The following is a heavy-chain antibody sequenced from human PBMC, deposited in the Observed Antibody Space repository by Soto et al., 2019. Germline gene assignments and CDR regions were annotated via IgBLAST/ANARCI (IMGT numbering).Heavy chain of an antibody. V-gene: IGHV3-23*01. Sequence: PGGSLRLSCAASGFTFSSYAMSWVRQAPGKGLEWVSAISGSGGSTYYADSVKGRFTISRDNSKNTLYLQMNSLRAEDTAVYYCAKDLAWDIVVVPAAIGQYGMDVWGQGTTVTVSS. CDR2: ISGSGGST. D-gene: IGHD2-2*01. CDR1: GFTFSSYA. CDR3: AKDLAWDIVVVPAAIGQYGMDV. J-gene: IGHJ6*02.